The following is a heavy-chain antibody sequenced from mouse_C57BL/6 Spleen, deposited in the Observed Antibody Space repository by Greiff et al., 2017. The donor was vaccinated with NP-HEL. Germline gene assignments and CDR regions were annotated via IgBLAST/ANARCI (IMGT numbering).Heavy chain of an antibody. V-gene: IGHV1-62-2*01. Sequence: QVQLQQSGAELVKPGASVKLSCKASGYTFTEYTIHWVKQRSGQGLEWIGWFYPGSGSLKYNEKFKDKATLTADKSSSTVYMELSRLTSEDAAVYFCARHEGDYYGSSLGWYFDVWGTGTTVTVSS. D-gene: IGHD1-1*01. CDR3: ARHEGDYYGSSLGWYFDV. CDR2: FYPGSGSL. J-gene: IGHJ1*03. CDR1: GYTFTEYT.